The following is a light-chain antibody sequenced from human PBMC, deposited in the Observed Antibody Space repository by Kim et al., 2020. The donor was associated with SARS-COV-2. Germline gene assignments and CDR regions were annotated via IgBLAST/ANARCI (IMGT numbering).Light chain of an antibody. V-gene: IGKV3-15*01. CDR1: SGGGSN. CDR3: QQYSDWPPS. CDR2: GAS. J-gene: IGKJ5*01. Sequence: SGVETTPLSSTAQSGGGSNLAWYQQKPGQAPRLLIYGASTRATGIPARFSGSGSGTEFTLTISSLQSEDFAFYYCQQYSDWPPSFGQGTRLEIK.